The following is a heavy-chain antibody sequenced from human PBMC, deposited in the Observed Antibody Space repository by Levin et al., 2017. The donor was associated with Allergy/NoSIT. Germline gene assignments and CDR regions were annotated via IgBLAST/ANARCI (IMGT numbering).Heavy chain of an antibody. CDR2: ISYDARNK. D-gene: IGHD6-19*01. V-gene: IGHV3-30*04. CDR1: GFTFSIHA. CDR3: ARGDSIALAAYAMNV. J-gene: IGHJ6*02. Sequence: GGSLRLSCAASGFTFSIHALHWVRQAPGKGLEWVAVISYDARNKYYADSVKGRFTISRDNSKNTLYLQMNSLRAEDTAVYYCARGDSIALAAYAMNVWGQGPTVTVSS.